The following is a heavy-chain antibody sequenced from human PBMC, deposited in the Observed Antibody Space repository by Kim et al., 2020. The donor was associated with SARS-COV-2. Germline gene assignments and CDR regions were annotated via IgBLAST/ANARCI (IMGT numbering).Heavy chain of an antibody. CDR3: ARLRGGVVGGYYYFDY. J-gene: IGHJ4*02. D-gene: IGHD3-22*01. V-gene: IGHV4-31*02. Sequence: LKSRVTISVDTSKNQFSLKLGSVTAADPAVYYCARLRGGVVGGYYYFDYWGQGTLVTVSS.